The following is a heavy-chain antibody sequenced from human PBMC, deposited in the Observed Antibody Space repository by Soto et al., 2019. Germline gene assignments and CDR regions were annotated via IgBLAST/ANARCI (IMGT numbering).Heavy chain of an antibody. CDR2: IKEDGSDT. V-gene: IGHV3-7*01. J-gene: IGHJ1*01. Sequence: DVQLVESGGGLVQPGGSLRLSCGPSGFIFRNYWMSWVRQFPGKGLEWVAHIKEDGSDTYYGDSVKGRFIISRDNAKNSLFLQMNSLRAEDTAVYYCATTLTTSAEYFQYWGQGTLVTVSS. CDR1: GFIFRNYW. CDR3: ATTLTTSAEYFQY. D-gene: IGHD3-16*01.